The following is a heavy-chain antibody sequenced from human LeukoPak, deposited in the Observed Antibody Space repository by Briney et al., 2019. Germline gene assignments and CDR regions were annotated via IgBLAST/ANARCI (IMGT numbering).Heavy chain of an antibody. J-gene: IGHJ4*02. D-gene: IGHD2-2*01. CDR1: GFTFISYA. V-gene: IGHV3-23*01. CDR2: VSGSGGST. CDR3: ARHPHIVVVPAATKFDY. Sequence: PGGSLRLSCAASGFTFISYAMSWVRQAPGKGLEWVSAVSGSGGSTYYADSVKGRFTISRDNSKNTLYLQMNSLRAEDTAVYYCARHPHIVVVPAATKFDYWGQGTLVTVSS.